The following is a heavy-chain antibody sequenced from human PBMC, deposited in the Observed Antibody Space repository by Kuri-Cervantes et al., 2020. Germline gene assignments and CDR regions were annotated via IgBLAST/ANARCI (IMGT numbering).Heavy chain of an antibody. J-gene: IGHJ4*02. D-gene: IGHD2-21*02. CDR3: ARSKSEVTHAGY. V-gene: IGHV3-74*01. CDR1: GFTFDDYA. Sequence: GGSLRLSCAASGFTFDDYAMHWVRQAPGKGLVWVSRIDSDGSSTRCADSVKGRFTISRDNAKNTLYLQMNSLRAEDTAVYYCARSKSEVTHAGYWGQGTLVTVSS. CDR2: IDSDGSST.